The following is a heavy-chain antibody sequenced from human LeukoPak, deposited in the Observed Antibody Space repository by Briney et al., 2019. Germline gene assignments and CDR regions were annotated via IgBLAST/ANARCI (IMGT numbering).Heavy chain of an antibody. CDR2: IYHSGTT. CDR3: ARVSYYDSSAPWKH. CDR1: GGSLITGAYY. Sequence: SQTLSLTCTVSGGSLITGAYYWNWIRQPPGKGLEWIGYIYHSGTTYYNPSLKSRITISVDRSKNQFSLKLSSVTAADTAVYYCARVSYYDSSAPWKHWGQGTLVTVSS. J-gene: IGHJ1*01. V-gene: IGHV4-30-2*01. D-gene: IGHD3-22*01.